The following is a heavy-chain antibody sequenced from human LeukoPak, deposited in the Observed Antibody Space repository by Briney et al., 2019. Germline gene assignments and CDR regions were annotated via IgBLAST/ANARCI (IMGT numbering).Heavy chain of an antibody. D-gene: IGHD6-13*01. CDR1: GFTFSSSW. CDR3: ARAAVIAGGSAY. V-gene: IGHV3-74*01. Sequence: GGSLRLSCAASGFTFSSSWMHWVRQAPGKGLVWVSRINSDGSSTTYADSVKGRFTISRDNAKSTLYLQMNSLRAEDTAVYYCARAAVIAGGSAYWGQGTLVTVSS. CDR2: INSDGSST. J-gene: IGHJ4*02.